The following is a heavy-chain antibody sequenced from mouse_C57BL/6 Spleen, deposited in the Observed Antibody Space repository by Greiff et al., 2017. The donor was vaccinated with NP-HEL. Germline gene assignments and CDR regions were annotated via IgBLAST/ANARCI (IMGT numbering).Heavy chain of an antibody. CDR1: GFNIKDYY. CDR2: IDPEDGDT. V-gene: IGHV14-1*01. CDR3: LARGGSSLY. J-gene: IGHJ3*01. D-gene: IGHD1-1*01. Sequence: EVQLQQSGAELVRPGASVKLSCTASGFNIKDYYMHWVKQRPEQGLEWIGRIDPEDGDTEYAPNFQGKATMTADTSSNTAYLQLSSLASEDTDVYYCLARGGSSLYWGKGTLVTVSA.